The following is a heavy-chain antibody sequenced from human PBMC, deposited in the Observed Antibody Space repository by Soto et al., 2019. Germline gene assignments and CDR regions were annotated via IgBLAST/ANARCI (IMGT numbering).Heavy chain of an antibody. CDR2: IYYSGST. CDR1: GGSISSSSYY. Sequence: SETLSLTCTVSGGSISSSSYYWGWIRQPPGKGLEWIGSIYYSGSTYYNPSLKSRVTISVDTSKNQFSLKLSSVTAADTAVYYCARLNRGYSSSWYVENYYYYGMDVWGQGTTVTVSS. V-gene: IGHV4-39*01. CDR3: ARLNRGYSSSWYVENYYYYGMDV. J-gene: IGHJ6*02. D-gene: IGHD6-13*01.